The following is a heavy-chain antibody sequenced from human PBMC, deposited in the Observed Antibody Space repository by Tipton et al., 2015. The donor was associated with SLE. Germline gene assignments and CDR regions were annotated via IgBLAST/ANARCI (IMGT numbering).Heavy chain of an antibody. J-gene: IGHJ5*02. CDR2: IYISGTT. CDR3: ASYYYDSSGYMGWFDP. V-gene: IGHV4-61*02. Sequence: TLSLTCTVSGGSISSGSYYWSWIRQPAGKGLEWIGRIYISGTTNYNHSLKSRVTISVHTSKNQFSLKLNSVTAADTAVYYCASYYYDSSGYMGWFDPWGQGTLVTVSS. CDR1: GGSISSGSYY. D-gene: IGHD3-22*01.